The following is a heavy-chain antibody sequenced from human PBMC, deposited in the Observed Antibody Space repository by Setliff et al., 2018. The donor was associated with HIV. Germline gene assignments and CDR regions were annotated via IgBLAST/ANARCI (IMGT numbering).Heavy chain of an antibody. Sequence: SETLSLTCTVSDGSISNYYWNWIRQPAGKGLEWIGRIFTSGTTNYNPSLRSRVAISVDTSKNQFSLRLSSVTAADTAVYYCAREGFYNSYYYYMDVWGIGTTVTVSS. V-gene: IGHV4-4*07. D-gene: IGHD2-2*02. CDR3: AREGFYNSYYYYMDV. CDR1: DGSISNYY. J-gene: IGHJ6*03. CDR2: IFTSGTT.